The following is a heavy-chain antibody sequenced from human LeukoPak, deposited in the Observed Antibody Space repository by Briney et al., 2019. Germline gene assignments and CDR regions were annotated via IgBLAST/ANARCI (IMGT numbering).Heavy chain of an antibody. J-gene: IGHJ4*02. Sequence: PSETLSLTCTVSGGSISSYYWSWIRQPPGKGLEWIGYIYYSGSTNYNPSLKSRVTISVDTSKNQFSLKLSSVTAADTAVYYCARGVHITMVRGVIDYWGQGTLVTVSS. V-gene: IGHV4-59*01. D-gene: IGHD3-10*01. CDR3: ARGVHITMVRGVIDY. CDR1: GGSISSYY. CDR2: IYYSGST.